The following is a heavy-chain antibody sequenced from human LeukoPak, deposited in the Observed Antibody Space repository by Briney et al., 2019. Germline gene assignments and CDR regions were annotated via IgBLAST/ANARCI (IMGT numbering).Heavy chain of an antibody. Sequence: GGSLRLSCAAPGFTFSSYGMHLVRQAPGKGLEWVAFIWYDGSNKYYADSVKGRFTISRDNSKNTMYLQMNSLRAEETAVYYCAKDPCGGDCYSVDCWGQGTLATVSS. V-gene: IGHV3-30*02. CDR2: IWYDGSNK. CDR1: GFTFSSYG. J-gene: IGHJ4*02. CDR3: AKDPCGGDCYSVDC. D-gene: IGHD2-21*01.